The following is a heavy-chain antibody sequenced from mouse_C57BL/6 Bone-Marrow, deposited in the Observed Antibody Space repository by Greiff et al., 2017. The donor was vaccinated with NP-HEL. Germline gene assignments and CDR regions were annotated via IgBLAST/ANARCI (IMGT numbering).Heavy chain of an antibody. CDR2: ISSGSSTI. Sequence: EVKLMESGGGLVKPGGSLKLSCAASGFTFSDYGMHWVRQAPEKGLEWVAYISSGSSTIYYADTVKGRFTISRDNAKNTLFLQMTSLRSEDTAMYYCARPVTTTGEYYFDYWGQGTTLTVSS. CDR3: ARPVTTTGEYYFDY. D-gene: IGHD2-2*01. CDR1: GFTFSDYG. V-gene: IGHV5-17*01. J-gene: IGHJ2*01.